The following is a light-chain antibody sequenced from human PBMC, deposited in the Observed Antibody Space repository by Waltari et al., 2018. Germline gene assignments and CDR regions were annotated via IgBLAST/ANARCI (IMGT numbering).Light chain of an antibody. J-gene: IGLJ3*02. CDR1: NIGRKS. CDR3: QVWDDVTDSGV. V-gene: IGLV3-21*04. Sequence: YVLTQPPSVSVDPGKTARLTCGGDNIGRKSVNWYQQKPGQAPVLGMFYDSDRPSEIPERFSGSNSGNTATLTISWVEAGDEADYHCQVWDDVTDSGVFGGGTKLTVL. CDR2: YDS.